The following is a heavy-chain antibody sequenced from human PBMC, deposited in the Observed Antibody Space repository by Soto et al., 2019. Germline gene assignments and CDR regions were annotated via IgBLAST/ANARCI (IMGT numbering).Heavy chain of an antibody. CDR1: GFIFSSSA. J-gene: IGHJ4*01. CDR2: LSAGGTAT. Sequence: EVQLLESGGGLVQPGGSLRLSCAASGFIFSSSAMTWVRHAPGKGLEWVSGLSAGGTATYYADSVKGRFTISRDNSKNTLYLQVNSLRVNDTALYYFARAVGGSSYAYLPADWGHGTLVTASS. D-gene: IGHD5-18*01. V-gene: IGHV3-23*01. CDR3: ARAVGGSSYAYLPAD.